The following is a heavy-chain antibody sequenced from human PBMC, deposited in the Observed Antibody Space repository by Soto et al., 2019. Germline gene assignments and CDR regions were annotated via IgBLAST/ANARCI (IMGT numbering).Heavy chain of an antibody. CDR2: ISAGNGNT. CDR1: GYSFNSSL. V-gene: IGHV1-3*01. Sequence: GVPAEVSCQACGYSFNSSLMDLVGQAPRQKLEWMGWISAGNGNTKYSQKFQDRVTITRDTSASTAYMELSSLRSEDTAVYYCARGVDIVAALGVDAFDIWGQGTMVTVSS. J-gene: IGHJ3*02. CDR3: ARGVDIVAALGVDAFDI. D-gene: IGHD5-12*01.